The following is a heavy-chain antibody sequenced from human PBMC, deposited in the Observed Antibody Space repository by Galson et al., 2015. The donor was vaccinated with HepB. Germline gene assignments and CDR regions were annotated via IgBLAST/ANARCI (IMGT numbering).Heavy chain of an antibody. D-gene: IGHD4-17*01. V-gene: IGHV3-33*01. CDR2: IWFDGSKD. CDR1: GPAFSSHG. CDR3: ARYYGDYRAFDY. J-gene: IGHJ4*02. Sequence: SLRLSCAASGPAFSSHGMHWVRQAPGKGLEWVALIWFDGSKDYYADSVKGRFTISRDNSNNMLYLQMNNPRVEDTAVYYCARYYGDYRAFDYWGQGTLVSVSS.